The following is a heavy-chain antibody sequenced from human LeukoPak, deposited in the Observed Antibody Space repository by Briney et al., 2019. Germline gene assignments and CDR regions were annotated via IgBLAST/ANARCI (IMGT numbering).Heavy chain of an antibody. Sequence: PSETLSLTCTVSGGSISSGSYYWSWIRQPAGKGLEWIGRIYTSGSTNYNPSLKSRVTMSVDTSKNQFSLKLSSVTAADTAVYHCARIGRWFGELLDYWGQGTLVTVSS. CDR3: ARIGRWFGELLDY. V-gene: IGHV4-61*02. CDR2: IYTSGST. J-gene: IGHJ4*02. D-gene: IGHD3-10*01. CDR1: GGSISSGSYY.